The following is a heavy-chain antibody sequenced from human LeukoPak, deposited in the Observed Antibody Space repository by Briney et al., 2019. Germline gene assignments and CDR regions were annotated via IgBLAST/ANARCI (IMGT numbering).Heavy chain of an antibody. J-gene: IGHJ4*02. CDR2: ISWNSGSI. Sequence: PGRSLRLSCAASGFTFDDYAMHWVRQAPGKGLEWVSGISWNSGSIGYADSVKGRFTISRDNAKNSLYLQMNSLRAEDTALYYCAKGVVEMATIGIDYWGQGTLVTVSS. V-gene: IGHV3-9*01. D-gene: IGHD5-24*01. CDR3: AKGVVEMATIGIDY. CDR1: GFTFDDYA.